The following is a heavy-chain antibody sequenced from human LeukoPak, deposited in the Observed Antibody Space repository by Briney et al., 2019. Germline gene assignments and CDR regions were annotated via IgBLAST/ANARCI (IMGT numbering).Heavy chain of an antibody. J-gene: IGHJ6*03. Sequence: SQTLSLTCTVSGGSISSGSYYWSWIRQPPGKGLEWIGYIYYSGSTNYNPSLKSRVTISVDTSKNQFSLKLSSVTAADTAVYYCASYGGKASDYYYYYMDVWGKGTTVTVSS. CDR2: IYYSGST. V-gene: IGHV4-61*01. CDR1: GGSISSGSYY. CDR3: ASYGGKASDYYYYYMDV. D-gene: IGHD4-23*01.